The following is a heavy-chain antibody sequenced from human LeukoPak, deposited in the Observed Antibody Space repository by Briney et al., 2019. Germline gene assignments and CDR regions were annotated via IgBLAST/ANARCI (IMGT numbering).Heavy chain of an antibody. CDR3: ASPRGYSYGYSDYYYYYGMDV. D-gene: IGHD5-18*01. CDR2: INPNSGGT. Sequence: ASVKVSCKASGYTFTGYYMHWVRQAPGQGLEWMGWINPNSGGTNYAQKFQGRVTMTRDTSISTAYMELSRLRSDDTAVYYCASPRGYSYGYSDYYYYYGMDVWGQGTTVTVSS. J-gene: IGHJ6*02. CDR1: GYTFTGYY. V-gene: IGHV1-2*02.